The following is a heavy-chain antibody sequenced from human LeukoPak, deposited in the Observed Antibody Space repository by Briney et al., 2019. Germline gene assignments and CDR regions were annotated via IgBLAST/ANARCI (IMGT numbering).Heavy chain of an antibody. D-gene: IGHD3-9*01. CDR3: GKTDIYFNPIDY. CDR2: IHRDGRT. Sequence: SETLSLTCAVSGVSISTSEWWIWVRQPPGQGLEWIGEIHRDGRTRYNPSLTSRVTMSMDYSKNQFSLNVRFVTAADTAICYCGKTDIYFNPIDYWGPGSLVTVSS. CDR1: GVSISTSEW. J-gene: IGHJ4*02. V-gene: IGHV4-4*02.